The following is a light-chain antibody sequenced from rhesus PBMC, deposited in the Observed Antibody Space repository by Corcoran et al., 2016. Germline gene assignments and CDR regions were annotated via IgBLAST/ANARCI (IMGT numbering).Light chain of an antibody. Sequence: QSVLAQPPSASEAAGKSVTISCSGSNSNIGSNSVYWYQSLPETAPKLLIYYNDRRASGVSYRFSGSKSGASASLAITGLQTEDEADYYCATWDNSLSGHVFGSGTKLTVL. CDR3: ATWDNSLSGHV. CDR2: YND. CDR1: NSNIGSNS. J-gene: IGLJ6*01. V-gene: IGLV1-60*01.